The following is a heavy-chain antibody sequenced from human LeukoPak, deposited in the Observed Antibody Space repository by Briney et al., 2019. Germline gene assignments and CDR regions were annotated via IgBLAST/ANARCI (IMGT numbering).Heavy chain of an antibody. CDR1: GFTFSNAW. CDR2: IKSKSDGETT. V-gene: IGHV3-15*01. D-gene: IGHD6-19*01. Sequence: GGSPRLSCAASGFTFSNAWMTWVRQAPGKGLEWVGRIKSKSDGETTEYAAPVKGRFALSRDDSKNTVYLLMNSLKTEDTAVYYCTTDRYRSADDYWGQGTLVTVSS. CDR3: TTDRYRSADDY. J-gene: IGHJ4*02.